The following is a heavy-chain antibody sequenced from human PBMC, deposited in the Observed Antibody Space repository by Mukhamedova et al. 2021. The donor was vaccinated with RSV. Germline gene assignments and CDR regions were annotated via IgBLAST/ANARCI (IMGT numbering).Heavy chain of an antibody. J-gene: IGHJ4*02. Sequence: LEWVSAISGSGGSTYYADSVKGRFTISRDNSKNTLYLQMNSLRAEDTAVYYCAKEYPWRGDSLDYWGQGTLVTVFS. CDR2: ISGSGGST. D-gene: IGHD2-21*02. CDR3: AKEYPWRGDSLDY. V-gene: IGHV3-23*01.